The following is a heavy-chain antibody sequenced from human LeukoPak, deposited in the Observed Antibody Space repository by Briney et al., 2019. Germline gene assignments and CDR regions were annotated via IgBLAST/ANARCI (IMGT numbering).Heavy chain of an antibody. CDR3: ARAPYFDFWTGYYFDY. J-gene: IGHJ4*02. V-gene: IGHV4-59*01. Sequence: SETLSLTCIVSGGSISGYFWTWIRQPPGRGLEWIAYISHSGSTRYNPSLNSRVTVSVHTSNNQFSLNLNSVTAADTAVYYCARAPYFDFWTGYYFDYWSQGTLVTVSS. CDR2: ISHSGST. CDR1: GGSISGYF. D-gene: IGHD3-3*01.